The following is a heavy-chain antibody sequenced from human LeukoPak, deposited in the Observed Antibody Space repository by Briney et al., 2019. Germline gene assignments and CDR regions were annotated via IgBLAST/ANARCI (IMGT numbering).Heavy chain of an antibody. Sequence: GGSLRLSCAASGFTVSSDYISWVRQAPGKGLEWVSGISGSGDNTHYADSVKGRFTISRDNSKNTLYLQMNSLRAEDTAAYYCAKVGIEQWLSQGRFFDYWGQGTLVTVSS. J-gene: IGHJ4*02. V-gene: IGHV3-23*01. D-gene: IGHD6-19*01. CDR2: ISGSGDNT. CDR1: GFTVSSDY. CDR3: AKVGIEQWLSQGRFFDY.